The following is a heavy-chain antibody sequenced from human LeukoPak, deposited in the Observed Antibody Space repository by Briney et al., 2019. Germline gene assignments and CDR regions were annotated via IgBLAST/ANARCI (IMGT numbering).Heavy chain of an antibody. D-gene: IGHD5-12*01. Sequence: ASVKVSCKASGGIFSSYAISWVRQAPGQGLEWMGGIIPIFGTANYAQKFQGRVTITADESTSTAYMELSSLRSEDTAVYYCAREVVATIRGRGYFDYWGQGTLVTVSS. CDR1: GGIFSSYA. CDR2: IIPIFGTA. J-gene: IGHJ4*02. CDR3: AREVVATIRGRGYFDY. V-gene: IGHV1-69*13.